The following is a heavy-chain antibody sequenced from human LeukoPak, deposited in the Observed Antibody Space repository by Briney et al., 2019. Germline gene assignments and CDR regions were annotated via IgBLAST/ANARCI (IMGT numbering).Heavy chain of an antibody. V-gene: IGHV1-46*01. Sequence: ASVTVSFKASGYTFISYYIYWVRQAPGQELEWVGGSNPSGGSTTYAQKFQGRVTMTRDTSTITVYMELSSLRSEDTAVYYCARDGARSDFDYWGQGTLVTVSS. CDR1: GYTFISYY. CDR3: ARDGARSDFDY. CDR2: SNPSGGST. D-gene: IGHD3-3*01. J-gene: IGHJ4*02.